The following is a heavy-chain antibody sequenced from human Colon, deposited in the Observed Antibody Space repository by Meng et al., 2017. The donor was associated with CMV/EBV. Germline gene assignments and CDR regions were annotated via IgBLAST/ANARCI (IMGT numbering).Heavy chain of an antibody. CDR1: GYSFTDYY. CDR3: ARVKSGTTSCSQGLDP. D-gene: IGHD2-2*01. V-gene: IGHV1-2*02. Sequence: ASVKVSCKASGYSFTDYYLHWVRQAPGQGLEWMGWINPNGGGTDYAQKFQDRVTLTRDTSVNTAYLEGRRLTSDDTAVYYCARVKSGTTSCSQGLDPWGQGTLVTVSS. J-gene: IGHJ5*02. CDR2: INPNGGGT.